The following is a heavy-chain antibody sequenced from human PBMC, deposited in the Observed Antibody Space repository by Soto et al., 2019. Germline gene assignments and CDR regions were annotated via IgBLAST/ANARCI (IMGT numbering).Heavy chain of an antibody. Sequence: QVQVMESGGQLVKPGGSLRLSCAASGFDFSDFYMSWLRQSPGKGPEWLAYIRGDGSTIYYADSVPGRFTISRDNARSSLYLQMDSVRGEGPAIYYCARGRDPRFVPLHFHHWGQGTLVTVSS. V-gene: IGHV3-11*01. CDR1: GFDFSDFY. J-gene: IGHJ1*01. CDR2: IRGDGSTI. CDR3: ARGRDPRFVPLHFHH. D-gene: IGHD2-2*01.